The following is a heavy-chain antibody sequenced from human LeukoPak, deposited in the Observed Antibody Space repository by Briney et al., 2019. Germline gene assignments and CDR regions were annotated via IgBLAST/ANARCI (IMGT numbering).Heavy chain of an antibody. CDR3: AREVVAAIDY. V-gene: IGHV1-46*01. D-gene: IGHD2-15*01. CDR1: GYTFTSYD. J-gene: IGHJ4*02. Sequence: GASVKVSCKASGYTFTSYDINWVRQAPGQGLEWMGIINPSGGSTSYAQKFQGRVTMTRDMSTSTVYMELSSLRSEDTAVYYCAREVVAAIDYWGQGTLVTVSS. CDR2: INPSGGST.